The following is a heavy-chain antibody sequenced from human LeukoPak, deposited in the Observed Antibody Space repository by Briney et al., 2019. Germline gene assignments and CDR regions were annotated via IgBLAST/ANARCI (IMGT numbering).Heavy chain of an antibody. CDR1: GGSVSSGSYY. CDR3: ARVSSGATTVDY. CDR2: INYSGST. Sequence: SETLSLTCAVSGGSVSSGSYYWSWIRQPPGKGLEWIGNINYSGSTNYNPSLKSRVTISVDLSKNQFSLRLSSVTAADTAVYYCARVSSGATTVDYWGQGTLVTVSS. V-gene: IGHV4-61*01. D-gene: IGHD1-26*01. J-gene: IGHJ4*02.